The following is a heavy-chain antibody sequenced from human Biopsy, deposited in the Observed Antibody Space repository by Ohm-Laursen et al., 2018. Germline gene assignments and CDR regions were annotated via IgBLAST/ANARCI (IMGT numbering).Heavy chain of an antibody. CDR2: ISETSSHI. Sequence: SLRLSCAASGFSVSSYDMNWVRQAPGKGLEWTSYISETSSHIYDADSVRGRFTVARDLAKNSLYLQLNSLRVEDTAVYYCARDSSRRAREGGMDVWGQGTTVTVSS. D-gene: IGHD6-6*01. CDR1: GFSVSSYD. J-gene: IGHJ6*02. V-gene: IGHV3-21*01. CDR3: ARDSSRRAREGGMDV.